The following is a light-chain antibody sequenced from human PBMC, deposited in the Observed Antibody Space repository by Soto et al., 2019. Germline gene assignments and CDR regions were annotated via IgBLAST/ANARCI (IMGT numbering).Light chain of an antibody. V-gene: IGKV1-39*01. J-gene: IGKJ4*01. Sequence: DLQMTQSPSSLSTSVGDRVTITCRASQSISSYLNWYQQKPGKAPKVLIYAASSLQSGVPSRFSGSGSGTDFTLTISSLQPEDFATYYCQQSYGTPLTFGGGTKVEIK. CDR1: QSISSY. CDR2: AAS. CDR3: QQSYGTPLT.